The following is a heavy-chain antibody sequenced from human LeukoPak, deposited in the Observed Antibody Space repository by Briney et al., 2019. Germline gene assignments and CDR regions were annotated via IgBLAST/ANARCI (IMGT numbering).Heavy chain of an antibody. Sequence: ASVKVSCKASGYIFSSFAMNWVRRAPGQGLEWMGWINANSGKLTYAQNFTGRFVFSVDTSANTAFLQINGLKVEDTAVYYCARVYSSNWDEGYFDYWGQGTLVAVSS. V-gene: IGHV7-4-1*02. CDR2: INANSGKL. D-gene: IGHD6-13*01. J-gene: IGHJ4*02. CDR1: GYIFSSFA. CDR3: ARVYSSNWDEGYFDY.